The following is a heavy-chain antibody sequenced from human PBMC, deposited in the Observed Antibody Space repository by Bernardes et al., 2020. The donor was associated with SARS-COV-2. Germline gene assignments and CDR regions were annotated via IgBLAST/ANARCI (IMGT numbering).Heavy chain of an antibody. CDR2: IKQDGSEK. V-gene: IGHV3-7*01. CDR1: GFTFSSYW. D-gene: IGHD2-15*01. Sequence: GGSLRLSCAASGFTFSSYWMSWVRQAPGKGLEWVANIKQDGSEKYYVDSVKGRFTISRDNAKNSLYLQMNSLRAEDTAVYYCARDIVELSSYYYYGMDVWGQGTTVTVSS. CDR3: ARDIVELSSYYYYGMDV. J-gene: IGHJ6*02.